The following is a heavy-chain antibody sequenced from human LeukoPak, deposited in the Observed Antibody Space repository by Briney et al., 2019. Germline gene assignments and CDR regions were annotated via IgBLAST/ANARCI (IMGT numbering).Heavy chain of an antibody. CDR1: GFAFSSYA. CDR3: ARIAAAFDY. D-gene: IGHD6-13*01. V-gene: IGHV3-30-3*01. Sequence: GGSLRLSCAASGFAFSSYAIHWVRQGPGKGLEWVALVSYDGGTKYYADSVKGRITISRDNSKNTLHLQMNSLRTEDTAVYYCARIAAAFDYWGQGTLVTVSS. J-gene: IGHJ4*02. CDR2: VSYDGGTK.